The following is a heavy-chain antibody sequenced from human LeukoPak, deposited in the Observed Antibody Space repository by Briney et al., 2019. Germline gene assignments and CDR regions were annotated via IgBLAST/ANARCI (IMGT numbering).Heavy chain of an antibody. CDR1: GLTFSSYA. V-gene: IGHV3-23*01. Sequence: GGSLRLSCAASGLTFSSYAMSWVRHAPGKGLEWVSDIGVSGGTTHYADSVKGRFTISRDDSKNTLYLQMKSLRAEDTAVYYCAKRGSSSWFGGVDYWGQGTLVTVSS. CDR3: AKRGSSSWFGGVDY. D-gene: IGHD2-2*01. J-gene: IGHJ4*02. CDR2: IGVSGGTT.